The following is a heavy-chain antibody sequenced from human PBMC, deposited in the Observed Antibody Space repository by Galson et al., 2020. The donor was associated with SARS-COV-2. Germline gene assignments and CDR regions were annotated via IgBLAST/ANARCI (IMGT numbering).Heavy chain of an antibody. D-gene: IGHD3-9*01. CDR1: GFTFSSYG. V-gene: IGHV3-33*06. CDR2: IWYDGSNK. CDR3: AKDSFYYDILTGYYPGYYYYGMDV. Sequence: GESLKISCAASGFTFSSYGMHWVRQAPGKGPEWVAVIWYDGSNKYYADSVKGRFTISRDNSKNTLYLQMNSLRAEDTAVYYCAKDSFYYDILTGYYPGYYYYGMDVWGQGTTVTVSS. J-gene: IGHJ6*02.